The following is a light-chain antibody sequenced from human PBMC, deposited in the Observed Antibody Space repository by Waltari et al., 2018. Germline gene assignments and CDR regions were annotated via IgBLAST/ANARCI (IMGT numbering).Light chain of an antibody. CDR3: ATWDDSLNAWV. CDR2: RSY. J-gene: IGLJ3*02. CDR1: SSNMGANY. Sequence: QSVLTQSPSASGPPGRRVPLPGSGTSSNMGANYVYGYQQFPGTAPRLLSYRSYQRPSGVPDRFSGSKSGTSASLAISGLRSEDEADYYCATWDDSLNAWVFGGGTRLTAL. V-gene: IGLV1-47*01.